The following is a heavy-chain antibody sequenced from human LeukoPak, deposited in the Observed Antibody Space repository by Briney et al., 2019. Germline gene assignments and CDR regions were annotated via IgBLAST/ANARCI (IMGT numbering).Heavy chain of an antibody. Sequence: SETLSLTCTVSGGSISSGDYYWSWIRQPPGKGLEWIGYIYYSGSTYYNPSLKSRVTISVDTSKNQFSLKLSSVTAADTAVYYCARPITMVRGVTYDAFDIWGQGTMVTVSS. CDR3: ARPITMVRGVTYDAFDI. V-gene: IGHV4-30-4*01. CDR1: GGSISSGDYY. J-gene: IGHJ3*02. D-gene: IGHD3-10*01. CDR2: IYYSGST.